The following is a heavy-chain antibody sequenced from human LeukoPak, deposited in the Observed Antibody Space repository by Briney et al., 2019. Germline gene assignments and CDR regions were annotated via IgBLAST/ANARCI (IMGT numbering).Heavy chain of an antibody. CDR2: ISSSSSYI. Sequence: GGSLRLSCAASGFTFSSYSMNWVRQAPGKGLEWVSSISSSSSYIYYADSVKGRFTISRDNAKNSLYLQMNSLRAEDTAVYYCAREVLGWYFDYWGQGTLVTVSS. CDR1: GFTFSSYS. CDR3: AREVLGWYFDY. V-gene: IGHV3-21*01. J-gene: IGHJ4*02.